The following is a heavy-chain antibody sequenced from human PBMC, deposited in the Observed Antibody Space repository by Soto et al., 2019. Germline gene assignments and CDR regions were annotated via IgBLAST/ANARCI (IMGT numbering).Heavy chain of an antibody. CDR3: ARDRYSYYDFWSGSLPYYYYGMDV. CDR2: IYSGGST. CDR1: GFTVSSNY. D-gene: IGHD3-3*01. V-gene: IGHV3-53*01. J-gene: IGHJ6*02. Sequence: GGSLRLSCAASGFTVSSNYMSWVRQAPGKGLEWVSVIYSGGSTYYADSVKGRFTISRDNSKNTLYLQMNSLRAEDTAVYYCARDRYSYYDFWSGSLPYYYYGMDVWGQGTTVTVSS.